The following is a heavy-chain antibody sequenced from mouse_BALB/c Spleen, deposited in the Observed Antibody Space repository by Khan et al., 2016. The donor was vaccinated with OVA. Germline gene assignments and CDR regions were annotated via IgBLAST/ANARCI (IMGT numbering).Heavy chain of an antibody. CDR2: ILPGSGNT. CDR1: GYTFSMYW. CDR3: ARGGYSPAMDY. D-gene: IGHD2-12*01. Sequence: VKLLESGAELMKPGASVTISCKATGYTFSMYWIEWVKQRPGHGLEWIGDILPGSGNTNNNEKFKGKATFTADTSSNTAYMELSSLTSEDSAVYYCARGGYSPAMDYWGQGTSVTVSS. J-gene: IGHJ4*01. V-gene: IGHV1-9*01.